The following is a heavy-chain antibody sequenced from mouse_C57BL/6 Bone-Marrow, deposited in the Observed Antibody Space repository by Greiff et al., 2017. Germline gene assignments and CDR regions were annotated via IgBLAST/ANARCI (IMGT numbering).Heavy chain of an antibody. J-gene: IGHJ2*01. CDR2: IWSGGST. CDR3: ARNSPSVGYCREYYFDY. V-gene: IGHV2-2*01. Sequence: VKLQESGPGLVQPSQSLSITCTVSGFSLTSYGVNWVRQSPGKGLEWLGVIWSGGSTDYNAALISRLSISNDNSKCQVFFKMNSLQADDTAIYYCARNSPSVGYCREYYFDYWGQGTTLTVSS. D-gene: IGHD2-3*01. CDR1: GFSLTSYG.